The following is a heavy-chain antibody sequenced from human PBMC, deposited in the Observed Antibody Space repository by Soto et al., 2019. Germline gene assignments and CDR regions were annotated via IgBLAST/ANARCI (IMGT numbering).Heavy chain of an antibody. CDR1: GFNFSKFG. V-gene: IGHV3-33*07. Sequence: QAHLVESGGRVVQPGRSLRLSCAASGFNFSKFGMYWVRQAPGKGLEWVAVIWYDGSQKYYADSVKGRFTISRDNSNNTLYLQMSSLRAEDTAVYYCAKEVWGLYTFGRPLDNWGHGTLVNVSS. CDR3: AKEVWGLYTFGRPLDN. J-gene: IGHJ4*01. CDR2: IWYDGSQK. D-gene: IGHD3-16*01.